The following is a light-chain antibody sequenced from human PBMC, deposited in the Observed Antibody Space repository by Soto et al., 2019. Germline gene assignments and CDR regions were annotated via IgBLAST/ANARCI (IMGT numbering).Light chain of an antibody. CDR3: QQTLSFPPT. CDR1: QAIDSW. J-gene: IGKJ1*01. V-gene: IGKV1-12*01. CDR2: TGS. Sequence: DIQMTQSPSSVSASVGDRVTITCRESQAIDSWLAWYQQKPGEAPKLLIFTGSLLHSGVPPRFSGSGSGTDFTLTISSLQPEDFATYYCQQTLSFPPTFGQGTKV.